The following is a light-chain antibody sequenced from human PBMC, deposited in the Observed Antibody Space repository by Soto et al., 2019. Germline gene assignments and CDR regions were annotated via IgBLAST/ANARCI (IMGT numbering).Light chain of an antibody. Sequence: QSVLTQPASVSGSPGQSITISCTVTSSDVGSYNLVSWYQQHPGKAPKLMIYEGSKRPSGVSNRFSGSKSGNTASLTISGLQAEDEADYYCCSYAGSSTPYVFGTGTKVTLL. CDR2: EGS. CDR1: SSDVGSYNL. V-gene: IGLV2-23*01. CDR3: CSYAGSSTPYV. J-gene: IGLJ1*01.